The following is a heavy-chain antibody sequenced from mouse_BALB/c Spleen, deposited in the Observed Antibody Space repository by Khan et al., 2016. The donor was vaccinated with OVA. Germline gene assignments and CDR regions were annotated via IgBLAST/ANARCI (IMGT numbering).Heavy chain of an antibody. CDR2: IWGGGGT. J-gene: IGHJ4*01. Sequence: QEKMKESGPGLVSPSQSLSITCTVSGFSLSRYNIHWVRQPPGKGLEWLGMIWGGGGTDYNSTLKSRLSISKDNSKSQVFLKMNSLQTDDTAMYYCARAYYRYDGYYAMDYWGQGTSVTVSS. CDR3: ARAYYRYDGYYAMDY. V-gene: IGHV2-6-4*01. CDR1: GFSLSRYN. D-gene: IGHD2-14*01.